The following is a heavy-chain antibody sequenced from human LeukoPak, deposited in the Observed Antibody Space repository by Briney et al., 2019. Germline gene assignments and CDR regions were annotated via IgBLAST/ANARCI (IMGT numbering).Heavy chain of an antibody. V-gene: IGHV4-59*01. CDR3: ARDMLEYCSRTTCYFYGMDV. CDR2: ISSSGST. CDR1: GVSISSYY. J-gene: IGHJ6*02. Sequence: PSETLSLTCTVSGVSISSYYWSWLRQPPGKGLEWIGYISSSGSTNYNPSLKSRVTISVDTSNNQFSLKLSSVTAADTAVYYCARDMLEYCSRTTCYFYGMDVWGQGTTVTVSS. D-gene: IGHD2-2*01.